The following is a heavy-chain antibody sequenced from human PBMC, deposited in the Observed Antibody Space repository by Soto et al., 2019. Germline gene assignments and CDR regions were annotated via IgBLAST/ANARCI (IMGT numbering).Heavy chain of an antibody. J-gene: IGHJ1*01. CDR3: ARLGHVYYYDSSGDTAYFQP. CDR2: IYHSGTT. Sequence: SETLSLTCVVSGTSISSTYWWTWVRQAPGKGLEWIGEIYHSGTTNYNPSLKSRVTISVDKSNNQFSLKLTSVIAADTAVYYCARLGHVYYYDSSGDTAYFQPRGQGTLVTVSS. D-gene: IGHD3-22*01. V-gene: IGHV4-4*02. CDR1: GTSISSTYW.